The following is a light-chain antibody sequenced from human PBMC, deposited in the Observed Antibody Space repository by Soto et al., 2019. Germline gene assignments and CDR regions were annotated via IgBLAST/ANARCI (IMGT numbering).Light chain of an antibody. CDR1: QSINTY. V-gene: IGKV1-39*01. J-gene: IGKJ2*01. CDR2: SAS. Sequence: DIQMTQSPSSLSASVGDRVTITCRASQSINTYLNWYQQKPGKAPKLLIYSASSLQRGVPSRFSGIGSGTDFTLATHSLQPEDLASYYCQQSYSQYTFRHGIYLDIK. CDR3: QQSYSQYT.